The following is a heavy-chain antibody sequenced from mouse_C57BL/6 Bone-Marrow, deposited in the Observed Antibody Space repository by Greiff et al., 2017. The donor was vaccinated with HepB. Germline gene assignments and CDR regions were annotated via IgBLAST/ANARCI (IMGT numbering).Heavy chain of an antibody. J-gene: IGHJ1*03. Sequence: QVHVKQSGAELVRPGASVTLSCKASGYTFTDYEMHWVKQTPVHGLEWIGAIDPETGGTAYNQKFKGKAILTADKSSSTAYMELRSLTSEDSAVYYCAYYSNYVGYFDVWGTGTTVTVSS. CDR3: AYYSNYVGYFDV. D-gene: IGHD2-5*01. V-gene: IGHV1-15*01. CDR1: GYTFTDYE. CDR2: IDPETGGT.